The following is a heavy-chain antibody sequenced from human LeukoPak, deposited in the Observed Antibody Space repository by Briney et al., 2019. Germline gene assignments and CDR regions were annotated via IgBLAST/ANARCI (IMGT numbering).Heavy chain of an antibody. CDR3: TGQEYSSSPGDY. J-gene: IGHJ4*02. Sequence: GGSLKLPCAASGFTFSGSAMHWVPQAPGKGLEGVGRIRIKANNYATAYAASVKGRFTISRDDSRNTAYLQMNSLKTEDTAVYYCTGQEYSSSPGDYWGQGTLVTVSS. D-gene: IGHD6-6*01. V-gene: IGHV3-73*01. CDR2: IRIKANNYAT. CDR1: GFTFSGSA.